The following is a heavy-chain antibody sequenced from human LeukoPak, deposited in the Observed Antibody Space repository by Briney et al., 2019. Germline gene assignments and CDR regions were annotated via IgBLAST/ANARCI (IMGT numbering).Heavy chain of an antibody. D-gene: IGHD1-26*01. CDR3: AKGEVGATILEMGY. J-gene: IGHJ4*02. CDR1: GFTFSSYA. V-gene: IGHV3-23*01. CDR2: ISGSGGST. Sequence: PGGSLRLSCAASGFTFSSYAMSWVRQAPGKGLEWVSAISGSGGSTYYADSVKGRFTISRDNSKNTLYLQMNSLRAEDTAVYYCAKGEVGATILEMGYWGQGTLVTVSS.